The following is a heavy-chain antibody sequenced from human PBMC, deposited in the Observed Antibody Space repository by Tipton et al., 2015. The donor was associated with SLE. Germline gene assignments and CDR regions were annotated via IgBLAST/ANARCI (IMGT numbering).Heavy chain of an antibody. Sequence: TLSLTCAVYGGTSRDYFWSWIRQPPGKGLEWIGEVSHRGTTNYNPSLDSRVTISLDRFNNQFTLKMTSVTAADTAVYYCARGRSSNPPYYYYYMDVWGKGTTVTVSS. CDR3: ARGRSSNPPYYYYYMDV. J-gene: IGHJ6*03. CDR1: GGTSRDYF. CDR2: VSHRGTT. D-gene: IGHD6-13*01. V-gene: IGHV4-34*01.